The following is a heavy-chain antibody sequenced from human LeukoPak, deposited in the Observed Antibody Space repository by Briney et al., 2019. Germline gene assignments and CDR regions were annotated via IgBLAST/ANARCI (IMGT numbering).Heavy chain of an antibody. CDR3: ARIPQYYYDSSGYGPAQH. V-gene: IGHV1-69*04. J-gene: IGHJ1*01. D-gene: IGHD3-22*01. CDR2: IIPIFGIA. CDR1: GGTFSSYA. Sequence: SVKVSCKASGGTFSSYAISWVRQAPGQGLEWMGRIIPIFGIANYAQKFQGRVTIAADKSTSTAYMELSSLRSEDTAVYYCARIPQYYYDSSGYGPAQHWGQGTLVTVSS.